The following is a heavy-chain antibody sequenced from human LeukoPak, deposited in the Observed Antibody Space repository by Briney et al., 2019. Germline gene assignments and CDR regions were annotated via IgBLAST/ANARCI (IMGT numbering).Heavy chain of an antibody. V-gene: IGHV1-2*02. D-gene: IGHD1-7*01. Sequence: ASVKVSCKASGYTFTDYYVHCVRQAPGQGLEWMGWINPNSGGTNYAQKFQGRVTMTRDTSISTAYMELSRLRSDDTAVYYCARYQIPLETGTYDYFVYWGPGTLVTVSS. CDR3: ARYQIPLETGTYDYFVY. CDR2: INPNSGGT. CDR1: GYTFTDYY. J-gene: IGHJ4*02.